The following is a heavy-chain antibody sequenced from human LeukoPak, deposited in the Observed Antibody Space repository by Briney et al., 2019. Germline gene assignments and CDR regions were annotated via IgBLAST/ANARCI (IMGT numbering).Heavy chain of an antibody. J-gene: IGHJ4*02. CDR1: GGTFRSYA. D-gene: IGHD3-22*01. V-gene: IGHV1-69*01. CDR3: AGHQTAYYYDSSGYLY. Sequence: VKVSCNASGGTFRSYAISWVRQAPGQGLEWMGGIIPIFGTANYAQKFQGRVTITADESTSTAYMELSSLRSEDTAVYYCAGHQTAYYYDSSGYLYWGQGTLVTVSS. CDR2: IIPIFGTA.